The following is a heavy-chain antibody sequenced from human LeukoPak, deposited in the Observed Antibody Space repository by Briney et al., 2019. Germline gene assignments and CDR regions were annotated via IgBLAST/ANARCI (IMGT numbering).Heavy chain of an antibody. V-gene: IGHV4-39*01. J-gene: IGHJ5*02. D-gene: IGHD3-10*01. Sequence: SETLSLTCTVSGGSISSYYWGWIRQPPGKGLEWIGSIYYSGNTYYNPSLKSRVSISVDTSDNQFSLKLSSVTAADTAVYYCARQPKSCARGVFITGKACWFDPWGQGTLVTVSS. CDR3: ARQPKSCARGVFITGKACWFDP. CDR1: GGSISSYY. CDR2: IYYSGNT.